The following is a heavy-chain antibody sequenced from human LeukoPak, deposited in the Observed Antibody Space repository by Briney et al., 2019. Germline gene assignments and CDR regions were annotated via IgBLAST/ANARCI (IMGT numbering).Heavy chain of an antibody. J-gene: IGHJ6*02. CDR3: ARDLREFIAAAGYYYYYGMDV. D-gene: IGHD6-13*01. CDR2: IYYSGST. Sequence: SETLSLTCTVSGGSLSSSRYSWAWIRQPPGKGLEWIGTIYYSGSTYYNPSLKSRVTISVDTSKNQLSLRLTSVTAADTAVYYCARDLREFIAAAGYYYYYGMDVWGQGTTVTVSS. V-gene: IGHV4-39*02. CDR1: GGSLSSSRYS.